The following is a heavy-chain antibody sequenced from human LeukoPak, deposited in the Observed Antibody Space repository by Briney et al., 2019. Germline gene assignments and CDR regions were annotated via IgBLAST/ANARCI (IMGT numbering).Heavy chain of an antibody. D-gene: IGHD5-18*01. V-gene: IGHV4-39*01. CDR3: ARGYTAGWIPYVY. CDR1: GGSMNSNSYY. Sequence: SETLSLTCTVSGGSMNSNSYYWGWIRQPPGEGLEWIGSFYYTGSTYYNPSLKSRVTISADTSKNQFSLKLSSVAAADTAVYYCARGYTAGWIPYVYWGQGTLVTVSS. CDR2: FYYTGST. J-gene: IGHJ4*02.